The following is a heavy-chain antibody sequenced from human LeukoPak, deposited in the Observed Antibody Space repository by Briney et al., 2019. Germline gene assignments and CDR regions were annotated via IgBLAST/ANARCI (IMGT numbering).Heavy chain of an antibody. Sequence: PGGSLRLSCAASGFTFSSYSMNWVRQAPGKGLEWVSSISSSSSYIYYADSVKGRFTISRDNAKNSLYLQMNSLRAEDTAVYYCARDPYSSSWFITFGGVIDRPAYFDYWGQGTLVTVSS. V-gene: IGHV3-21*01. D-gene: IGHD3-16*02. J-gene: IGHJ4*02. CDR3: ARDPYSSSWFITFGGVIDRPAYFDY. CDR2: ISSSSSYI. CDR1: GFTFSSYS.